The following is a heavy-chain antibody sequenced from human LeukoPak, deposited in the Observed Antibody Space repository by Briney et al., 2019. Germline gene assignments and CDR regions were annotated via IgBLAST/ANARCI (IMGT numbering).Heavy chain of an antibody. V-gene: IGHV3-23*01. CDR3: AKDIDYYDSSGYYGY. CDR1: GFTFSSYA. D-gene: IGHD3-22*01. CDR2: ISGSGGST. J-gene: IGHJ4*02. Sequence: SGGSLRLSCVASGFTFSSYAMSWVRQAPGKGLEWVSAISGSGGSTYYADSVKGRFTISRDNSKNTLYLQMNSLRAEDTAVYYCAKDIDYYDSSGYYGYWGQGTLVTVSS.